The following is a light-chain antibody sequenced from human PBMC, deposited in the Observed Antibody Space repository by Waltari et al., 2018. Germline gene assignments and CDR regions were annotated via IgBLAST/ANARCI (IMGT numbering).Light chain of an antibody. J-gene: IGKJ2*01. V-gene: IGKV3-20*01. CDR2: GAS. Sequence: EIVLTQSPGTLSLSPGEISTLSCIASQSVSSNYLGWYQQKPGQAPRLLIYGASNRATGVPDRFSCSGSGTAFTLTISRLEPEDFAVYYCQQYGSSPPKYTFGQGTKLEI. CDR1: QSVSSNY. CDR3: QQYGSSPPKYT.